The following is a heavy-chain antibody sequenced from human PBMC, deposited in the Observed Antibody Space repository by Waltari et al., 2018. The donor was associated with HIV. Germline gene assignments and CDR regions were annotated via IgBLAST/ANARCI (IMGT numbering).Heavy chain of an antibody. CDR1: GFSFGDSW. Sequence: EVQLVESGGGLVQPGGSLRISGTTSGFSFGDSWMHWVRQSPGKGLVWLSRIYSDGKIIGSADSVKGRFTISRDNAKNTLYLQLNSLRVEDTAVYFCARAKWLGIYDYVWGGQGTLVTVAS. D-gene: IGHD3-16*01. CDR3: ARAKWLGIYDYVW. CDR2: IYSDGKII. V-gene: IGHV3-74*01. J-gene: IGHJ4*02.